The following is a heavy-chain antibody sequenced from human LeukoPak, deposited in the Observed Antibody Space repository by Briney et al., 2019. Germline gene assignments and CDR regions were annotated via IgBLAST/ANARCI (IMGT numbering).Heavy chain of an antibody. V-gene: IGHV4-61*02. CDR1: GGSISSGSYY. CDR2: IYTSGST. J-gene: IGHJ5*02. Sequence: ASQTLSLTCTVSGGSISSGSYYWSWIRQPAGKGLEWIGRIYTSGSTNYNPSLKSRVTISVDTSKNQFSLKLSSVTAADTAVYYCAREADYYDSSGYFNKNTNWFDPWGQGTLVTVSS. D-gene: IGHD3-22*01. CDR3: AREADYYDSSGYFNKNTNWFDP.